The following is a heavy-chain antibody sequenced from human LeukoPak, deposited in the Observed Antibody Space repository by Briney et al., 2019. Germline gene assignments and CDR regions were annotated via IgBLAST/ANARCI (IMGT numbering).Heavy chain of an antibody. V-gene: IGHV4-38-2*02. D-gene: IGHD3-22*01. J-gene: IGHJ1*01. CDR2: IYHSGST. CDR3: ARDARDSSGYGVYFQH. CDR1: GYSISSGYY. Sequence: SETPSLTCTVSGYSISSGYYWGWIRQPPGKGLEWIGSIYHSGSTYYNPSLKSRVTISVDTSKNQFSLKLSSVAAADTAVYYCARDARDSSGYGVYFQHWGQGTLVTVSS.